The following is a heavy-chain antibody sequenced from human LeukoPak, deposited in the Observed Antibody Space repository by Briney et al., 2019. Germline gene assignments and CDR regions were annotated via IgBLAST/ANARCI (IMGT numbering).Heavy chain of an antibody. D-gene: IGHD3-10*01. CDR2: IYTSGST. J-gene: IGHJ4*02. CDR3: AKSPHSGSWGYFDY. V-gene: IGHV4-61*02. Sequence: SETLSLTCTVSGGSISSGSYYWSWIRQPAWKGLEWIGRIYTSGSTNYNPSLKSRVTISVDTSKNQFSLKLSSVTAADTAVYYCAKSPHSGSWGYFDYWGQGTLVTVSS. CDR1: GGSISSGSYY.